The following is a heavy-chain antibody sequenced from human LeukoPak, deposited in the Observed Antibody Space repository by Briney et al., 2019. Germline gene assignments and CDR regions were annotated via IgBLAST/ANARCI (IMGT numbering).Heavy chain of an antibody. J-gene: IGHJ6*03. V-gene: IGHV4-59*01. Sequence: SETLSLTCTVSGGSISSYYWSWIRQPPGKGLEWIGYIYYSGSTNYNPSLKSRVTISVDTSKSQFSLNLSSVTAADTAVYYCARAPAGPPYYYMNVWGKGTTVTVSS. CDR1: GGSISSYY. CDR3: ARAPAGPPYYYMNV. CDR2: IYYSGST.